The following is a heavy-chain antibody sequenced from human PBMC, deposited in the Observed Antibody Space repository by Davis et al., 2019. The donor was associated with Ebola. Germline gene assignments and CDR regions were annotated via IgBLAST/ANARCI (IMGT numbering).Heavy chain of an antibody. J-gene: IGHJ4*02. D-gene: IGHD3-10*01. Sequence: GESLKISCAASGFTFSSYSMNWVRQAPGKGLEWVSYISSSSSTIYYADSVKGRFTISRDNAKNSLYLQMNSLRAEDTAVYHCAKEVAEIGKPNFDYWGQGTLVTVSS. CDR3: AKEVAEIGKPNFDY. V-gene: IGHV3-48*04. CDR2: ISSSSSTI. CDR1: GFTFSSYS.